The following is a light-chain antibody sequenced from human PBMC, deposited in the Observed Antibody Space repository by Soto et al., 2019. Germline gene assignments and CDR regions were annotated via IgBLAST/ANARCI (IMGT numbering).Light chain of an antibody. CDR3: CSYAGSYTYV. J-gene: IGLJ1*01. CDR2: NVI. CDR1: SSDVGGYNF. V-gene: IGLV2-11*01. Sequence: QSALTQPRSVCGSPGQSVTISCTGTSSDVGGYNFVSWYQHHPGKAPKLMIYNVIQRPSGVPDRFSASKSGNTASLTISGLQAEDEADYYCCSYAGSYTYVFGTGTKVTVL.